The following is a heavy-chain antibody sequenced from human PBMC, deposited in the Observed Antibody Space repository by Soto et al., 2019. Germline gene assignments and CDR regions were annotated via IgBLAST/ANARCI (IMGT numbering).Heavy chain of an antibody. D-gene: IGHD3-10*01. CDR2: ISYDVTDE. CDR3: ARGDGLPGIAAVVV. V-gene: IGHV3-30-3*01. Sequence: QVQLVESGGGVVQPGRSLRLSCSPSGFTFSSYAMHWVRQAPGKGLEWVAVISYDVTDEYYADSVKGRFTISRDNSNKMLYLQMNSLRFDDTAVYYCARGDGLPGIAAVVVWGQGTTVTVSS. CDR1: GFTFSSYA. J-gene: IGHJ6*02.